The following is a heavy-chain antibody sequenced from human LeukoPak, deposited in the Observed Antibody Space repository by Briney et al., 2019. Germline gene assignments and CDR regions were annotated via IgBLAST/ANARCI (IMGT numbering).Heavy chain of an antibody. Sequence: SETLSLTCAVYGGSFSGYYWSWIRQPPGKGLEWIGEINHSGSTNYNPFLKSRVTISVDTSKNQFSLKLSSVTAADTAVYYCARGKYSSSWIDYWGQGTLVTVSS. V-gene: IGHV4-34*01. CDR3: ARGKYSSSWIDY. J-gene: IGHJ4*02. D-gene: IGHD6-13*01. CDR2: INHSGST. CDR1: GGSFSGYY.